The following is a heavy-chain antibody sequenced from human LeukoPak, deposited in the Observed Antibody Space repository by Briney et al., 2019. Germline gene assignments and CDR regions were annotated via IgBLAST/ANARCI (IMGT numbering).Heavy chain of an antibody. Sequence: GGSLRLSCAASGFTFDIYAMHWVRQAPGRGLEWVAVMSYDGSNKYYADSVKGRFTISRDNSQNTLHLQMSSLRVADTAVYYCARDQVQLCSSGSCYVIHNWGTGTLVAVSS. CDR1: GFTFDIYA. V-gene: IGHV3-30*04. D-gene: IGHD2-15*01. CDR3: ARDQVQLCSSGSCYVIHN. CDR2: MSYDGSNK. J-gene: IGHJ4*02.